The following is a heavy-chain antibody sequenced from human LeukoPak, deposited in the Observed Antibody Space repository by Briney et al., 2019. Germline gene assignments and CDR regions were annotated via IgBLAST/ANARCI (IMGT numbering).Heavy chain of an antibody. D-gene: IGHD3-10*01. CDR1: GFTFSNAW. CDR2: IRSTANGYAT. J-gene: IGHJ4*02. Sequence: GGSLRLSCAASGFTFSNAWMSWVRQAPGKGLEWVGRIRSTANGYATAYAASVKGRFTISRDDSKNTAYLQMDSLKTEDTAVYYCTGNYYGSGSYADFDYWGQGTLVTVSS. V-gene: IGHV3-73*01. CDR3: TGNYYGSGSYADFDY.